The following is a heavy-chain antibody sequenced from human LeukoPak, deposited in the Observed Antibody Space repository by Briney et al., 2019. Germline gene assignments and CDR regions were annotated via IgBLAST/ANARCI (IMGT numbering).Heavy chain of an antibody. CDR3: ARYYDILAGYYRYYYYMDV. Sequence: GASVKVSCKASGYTFTSYGISWVRQAPGQGLEWMGWISAYSGNTNYAQKLQGRVTMTTDTSTSTAYMELRSLRSDDTAVYYCARYYDILAGYYRYYYYMDVWGKGTTVTVSS. CDR2: ISAYSGNT. D-gene: IGHD3-9*01. CDR1: GYTFTSYG. V-gene: IGHV1-18*01. J-gene: IGHJ6*03.